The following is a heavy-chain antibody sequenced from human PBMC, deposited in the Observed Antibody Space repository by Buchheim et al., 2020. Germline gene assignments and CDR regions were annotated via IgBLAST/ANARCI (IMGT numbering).Heavy chain of an antibody. Sequence: VQLVESGGGLVQPGGSLRLSCAASGFTFSSYGMNWVRQAPGKGLEWLAVISYDGSHKYYADSVKGRFTISRDNSKNTLYLQMNSLRAEDTAVYYCAKDRSYCSGGSCPNYFDYWGQGTL. CDR1: GFTFSSYG. J-gene: IGHJ4*02. CDR3: AKDRSYCSGGSCPNYFDY. CDR2: ISYDGSHK. D-gene: IGHD2-15*01. V-gene: IGHV3-30*18.